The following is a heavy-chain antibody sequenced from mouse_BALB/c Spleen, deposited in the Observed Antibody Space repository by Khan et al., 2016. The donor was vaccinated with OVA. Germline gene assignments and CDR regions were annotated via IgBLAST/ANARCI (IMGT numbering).Heavy chain of an antibody. CDR3: TRIYRSDFDY. V-gene: IGHV1-20*02. J-gene: IGHJ2*01. D-gene: IGHD1-1*01. Sequence: IQLVQSGPELVRPGASVKISCKASGYSFTGYFMNWVMQSHGKSLEWIGRINPHIGETFYNQRFKDKATLTADESSSTAHMELRSLASEDSAVYYCTRIYRSDFDYWGQGTTRTVSS. CDR2: INPHIGET. CDR1: GYSFTGYF.